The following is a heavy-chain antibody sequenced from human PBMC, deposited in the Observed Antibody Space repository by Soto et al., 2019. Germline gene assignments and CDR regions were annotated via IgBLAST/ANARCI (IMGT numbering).Heavy chain of an antibody. Sequence: DVQLVESGGGWVQPGGSLRRSCAASGFTLSSYHMNWVRQAPGEGMEGVSYINTDSSTTKYADSVKGRFNISRDNAKNSLYLQMNSLRDEDTAVYYCASPIAVAGSRAFDIWGQGTMVAVSS. D-gene: IGHD6-19*01. CDR1: GFTLSSYH. J-gene: IGHJ3*02. CDR2: INTDSSTT. V-gene: IGHV3-48*02. CDR3: ASPIAVAGSRAFDI.